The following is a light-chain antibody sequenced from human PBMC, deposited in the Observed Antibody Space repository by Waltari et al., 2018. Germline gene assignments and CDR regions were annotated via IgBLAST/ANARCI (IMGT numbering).Light chain of an antibody. J-gene: IGKJ2*01. CDR3: QQYNSYPYT. CDR2: RAS. V-gene: IGKV1-5*03. CDR1: QSINKW. Sequence: DIQVTQSPSTLPASVGDSVTITCRTSQSINKWVSWYQQKPGKTPKLLIYRASSLESGVPSRFRGSGSATEFTLSISGLQPDDVATYYCQQYNSYPYTFGQGTKVEI.